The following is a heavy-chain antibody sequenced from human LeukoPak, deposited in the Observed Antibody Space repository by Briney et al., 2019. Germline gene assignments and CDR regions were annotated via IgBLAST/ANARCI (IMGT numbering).Heavy chain of an antibody. D-gene: IGHD2-2*01. CDR3: ARVPIVVVPAAFYYYMGV. CDR1: GYTFTSYG. J-gene: IGHJ6*03. CDR2: ISAYNGNT. Sequence: ASVKVSCKASGYTFTSYGISWVRQAPGQGLEWMGWISAYNGNTNYAQKLQGRVTMATDTSTSTAYMELRSLRSDDTAVYYCARVPIVVVPAAFYYYMGVWGKGTTVTVSS. V-gene: IGHV1-18*01.